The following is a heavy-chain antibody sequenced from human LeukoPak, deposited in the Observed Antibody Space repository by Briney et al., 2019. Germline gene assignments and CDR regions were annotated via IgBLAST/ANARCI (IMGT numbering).Heavy chain of an antibody. J-gene: IGHJ5*02. CDR2: ISYTGSR. CDR3: ARDLGSDGFNLRNWFDP. Sequence: SQTLSLTCTVSGGSINSGGYYWSWIRQHPGKGLEWIGYISYTGSRYYNPSLKSRVTISIDTSKNQFSLNLTPVTAADTAVYYCARDLGSDGFNLRNWFDPWGQGTLVTVSS. V-gene: IGHV4-31*03. CDR1: GGSINSGGYY. D-gene: IGHD5-24*01.